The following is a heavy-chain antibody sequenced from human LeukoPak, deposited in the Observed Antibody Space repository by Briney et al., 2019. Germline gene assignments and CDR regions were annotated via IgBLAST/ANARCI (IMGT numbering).Heavy chain of an antibody. CDR2: IYYSGST. V-gene: IGHV4-39*01. CDR3: ARQGYSWNSDY. Sequence: SETLSLTCTVSGGSISSSSYYWGWIRQPPGKGLEWIGSIYYSGSTYYNPSLKSRVTISVDTSKNQFSLKLSSVTAADTAMYYCARQGYSWNSDYWGQGTLVTVSS. J-gene: IGHJ4*02. CDR1: GGSISSSSYY. D-gene: IGHD5-18*01.